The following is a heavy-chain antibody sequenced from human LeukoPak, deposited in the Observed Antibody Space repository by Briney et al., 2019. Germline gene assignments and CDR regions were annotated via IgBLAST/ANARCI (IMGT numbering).Heavy chain of an antibody. CDR1: GFTFSDYN. CDR2: ISSSGNTT. CDR3: ARDGGSAWFLDY. D-gene: IGHD6-19*01. J-gene: IGHJ4*02. V-gene: IGHV3-11*04. Sequence: GGSLRLSCVVSGFTFSDYNINWVRQAPGKGLEWVSYISSSGNTTYNADSVKGRFSITRDNAKNSLYLQMNSLRAEDTAVYYCARDGGSAWFLDYWGQGTLVTVSS.